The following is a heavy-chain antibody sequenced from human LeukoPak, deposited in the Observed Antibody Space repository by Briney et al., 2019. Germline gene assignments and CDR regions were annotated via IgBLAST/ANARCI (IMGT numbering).Heavy chain of an antibody. V-gene: IGHV1-58*02. CDR2: IVVGSGNT. Sequence: SVSLSCEASGFTFTISTMRWVRQARGQRIGWVVWIVVGSGNTNYAQKFQERVTITRDMSTSTAYMELSSLRSEDTAVYYCASARVSGNYDSSGHGGIFDYWGQGTLVTVSS. CDR1: GFTFTIST. CDR3: ASARVSGNYDSSGHGGIFDY. J-gene: IGHJ4*02. D-gene: IGHD3-22*01.